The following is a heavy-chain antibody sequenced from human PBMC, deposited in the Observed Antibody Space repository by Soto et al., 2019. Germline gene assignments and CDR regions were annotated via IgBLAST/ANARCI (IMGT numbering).Heavy chain of an antibody. CDR3: ARGVYYPAFDI. V-gene: IGHV4-34*01. CDR1: GGSFSGYY. CDR2: INHSGST. D-gene: IGHD3-22*01. J-gene: IGHJ3*02. Sequence: QVQLQQWGAGLLKPSETLSLTCAVYGGSFSGYYWSWIRQPPGKGLEWIGEINHSGSTNYNPSLKSRVTISVDTSKNQFSLKLSSVTAADTAVYYCARGVYYPAFDIWGQGTMVTVSS.